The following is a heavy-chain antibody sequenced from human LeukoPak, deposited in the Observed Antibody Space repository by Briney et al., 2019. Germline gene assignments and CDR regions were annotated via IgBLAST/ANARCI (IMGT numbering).Heavy chain of an antibody. CDR1: GGSISSYY. J-gene: IGHJ6*03. D-gene: IGHD6-13*01. CDR2: IYTSGST. V-gene: IGHV4-4*07. Sequence: SETLSLTCTVSGGSISSYYWSWLRQPAGKGLEWIGRIYTSGSTNYNPSLKSRVTMSVGTSKNQFSLKLSSVTAADTAVYYCATTVGYSGSWQIGYMDVWGKGTTVTVSS. CDR3: ATTVGYSGSWQIGYMDV.